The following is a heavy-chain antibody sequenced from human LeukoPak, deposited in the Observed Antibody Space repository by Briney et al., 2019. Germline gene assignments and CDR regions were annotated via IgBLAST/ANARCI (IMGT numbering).Heavy chain of an antibody. CDR2: INAGNGHT. Sequence: ASVKVSCKASGYTFSGYAIHWVRQAPGQRFEWMGWINAGNGHTKYSQNFQGRVTTTRDSSANIVCMDVSSLTSEDTAVYYCARGIWSATRVDYYLDNWGRGTLVTVSS. D-gene: IGHD5-24*01. J-gene: IGHJ4*02. CDR1: GYTFSGYA. V-gene: IGHV1-3*01. CDR3: ARGIWSATRVDYYLDN.